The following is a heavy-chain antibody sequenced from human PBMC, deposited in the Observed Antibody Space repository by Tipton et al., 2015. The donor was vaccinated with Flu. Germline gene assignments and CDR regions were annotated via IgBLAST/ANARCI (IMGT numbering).Heavy chain of an antibody. D-gene: IGHD3-10*01. Sequence: SLRLSCAASGFTFSSYAMSWVRQAPGKGLEWVSGISGSGGSTKYADSVKGRFTISRDNSKNTLYLQMNSLRAEDTAVYYCAKRLWGGSGSYGPFDYWGQGTLVTVSS. CDR2: ISGSGGST. CDR1: GFTFSSYA. CDR3: AKRLWGGSGSYGPFDY. V-gene: IGHV3-23*01. J-gene: IGHJ4*02.